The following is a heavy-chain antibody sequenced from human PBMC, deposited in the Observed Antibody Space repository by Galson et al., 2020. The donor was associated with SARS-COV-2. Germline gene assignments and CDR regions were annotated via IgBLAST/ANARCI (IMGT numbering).Heavy chain of an antibody. CDR1: GYTFTGYF. V-gene: IGHV1-2*02. Sequence: ASVKVSCKASGYTFTGYFMHWVRQAPGQGLEWMGWINPNSGGTNYAQKFQGRVTMTRDTSISTAYMELSRLRSDDTAVYYCARVPFVYDRGRDYYHYGMDVWGQGTTVTVSS. CDR2: INPNSGGT. J-gene: IGHJ6*02. CDR3: ARVPFVYDRGRDYYHYGMDV. D-gene: IGHD3-22*01.